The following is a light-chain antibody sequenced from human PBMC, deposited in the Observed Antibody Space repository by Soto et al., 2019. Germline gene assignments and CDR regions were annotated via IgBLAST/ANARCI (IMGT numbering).Light chain of an antibody. Sequence: EIVMTQSPATLSVSPGERATLSCRASQSVYSKLSWYQQKPGQAPRLLIYGASTRATGIPARFSGSGSGTEFTLTSSCLQSEDFALYYCQQYNNWPPATFGGGTRVEIK. J-gene: IGKJ4*01. CDR1: QSVYSK. CDR2: GAS. CDR3: QQYNNWPPAT. V-gene: IGKV3-15*01.